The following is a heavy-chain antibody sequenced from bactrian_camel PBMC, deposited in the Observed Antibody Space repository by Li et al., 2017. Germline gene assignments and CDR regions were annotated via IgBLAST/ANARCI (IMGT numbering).Heavy chain of an antibody. CDR1: GYSASAYC. Sequence: HVQLVESGGGSVHPGGSLRLSCAASGYSASAYCLAWFRQTPGKAREGVAGIGTNGVTRVADSVKGRFIITRDKAKDLVYLQMNGLQPEDTGMYYCAADQLYGTCRDVLDFPARGQGTQVTVS. D-gene: IGHD6*01. CDR3: AADQLYGTCRDVLDFPA. J-gene: IGHJ4*01. CDR2: IGTNGVT. V-gene: IGHV3S53*01.